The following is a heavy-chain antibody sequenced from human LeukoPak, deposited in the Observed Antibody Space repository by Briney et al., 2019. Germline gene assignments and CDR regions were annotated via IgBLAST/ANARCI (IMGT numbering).Heavy chain of an antibody. V-gene: IGHV3-11*04. D-gene: IGHD3-22*01. CDR2: ISRSGSTK. Sequence: GGSLRLSCAASGFTFSDYNMRWIRQAPGKGLEWVSSISRSGSTKYYADSVKGRFTISRDNAKNSLYLQMNSLRAEDTAVYYCARESYDSSGYYYGHFDPWGQGTLVTVSS. J-gene: IGHJ5*02. CDR3: ARESYDSSGYYYGHFDP. CDR1: GFTFSDYN.